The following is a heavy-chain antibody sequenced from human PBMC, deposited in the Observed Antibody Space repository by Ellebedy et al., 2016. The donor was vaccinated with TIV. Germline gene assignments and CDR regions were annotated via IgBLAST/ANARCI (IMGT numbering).Heavy chain of an antibody. D-gene: IGHD3-10*01. CDR3: AKDAQGSRFIGGHYYYYGMDV. Sequence: GESLKISCAASGFTFSSYGMHWVRQAPGKGLEWVAFIRYDGSNKYYADSVKGRFTISRDNSKNTVYLQMNSLRPEDTAVYHCAKDAQGSRFIGGHYYYYGMDVWGQGTTVTVSS. CDR1: GFTFSSYG. J-gene: IGHJ6*02. V-gene: IGHV3-30*02. CDR2: IRYDGSNK.